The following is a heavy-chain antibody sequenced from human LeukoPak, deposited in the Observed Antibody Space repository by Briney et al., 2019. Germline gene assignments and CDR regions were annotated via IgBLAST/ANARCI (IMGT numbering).Heavy chain of an antibody. CDR2: INPSGGGT. J-gene: IGHJ4*02. CDR3: AKDLLGNRGYGPPDS. V-gene: IGHV1-46*01. Sequence: ASVKVSCTASGYTFTKYYMHWVRQAPGQGLEWMGVINPSGGGTSSAQKFQGRVTMTRDTSTTTVYMELSSLRSEDTAVYYCAKDLLGNRGYGPPDSWGQGTLVTVSS. CDR1: GYTFTKYY. D-gene: IGHD5-18*01.